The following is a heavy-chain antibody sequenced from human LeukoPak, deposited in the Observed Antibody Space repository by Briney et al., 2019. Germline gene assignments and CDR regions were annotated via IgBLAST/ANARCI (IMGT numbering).Heavy chain of an antibody. Sequence: SETLSLTCTVSGGSISSSSYYWGWIRQPPGKGLEWIGSIYYSGSTYYNPSLKSRVTISVDRSKNQFSLKLSSVTAADTAVYYCARGMIVVQSGKTALDAFDIWGQGTMVTVSS. J-gene: IGHJ3*02. CDR3: ARGMIVVQSGKTALDAFDI. D-gene: IGHD3-22*01. CDR2: IYYSGST. CDR1: GGSISSSSYY. V-gene: IGHV4-39*07.